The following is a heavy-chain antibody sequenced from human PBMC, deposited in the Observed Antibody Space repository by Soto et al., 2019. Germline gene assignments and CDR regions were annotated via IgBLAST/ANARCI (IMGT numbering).Heavy chain of an antibody. V-gene: IGHV4-34*01. CDR3: ARGKRQQLVLRGWFDP. CDR1: GGSFSGYY. D-gene: IGHD6-6*01. Sequence: SETLSLTCAVYGGSFSGYYWSWIRQPPGKGLEWIGEINHSGSTNYNPSLKSRVTISVDTSKNQFSLKLSSVTAADTAVYYCARGKRQQLVLRGWFDPWGQGTLVTVSS. CDR2: INHSGST. J-gene: IGHJ5*02.